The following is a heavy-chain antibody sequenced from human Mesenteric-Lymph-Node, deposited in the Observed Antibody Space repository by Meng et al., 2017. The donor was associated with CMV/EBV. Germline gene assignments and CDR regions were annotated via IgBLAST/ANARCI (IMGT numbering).Heavy chain of an antibody. D-gene: IGHD4-23*01. V-gene: IGHV1-46*01. CDR3: ASEAMVVTHKQYGMDV. Sequence: ASVTVSCQASVYTFTSYYMHWLRQAPGQGLEWMGIINPSGGSTSYAQKFQGRVTMIRDTSTSTVYMELSSLRSEDTAVYYCASEAMVVTHKQYGMDVWGQGTTVTVSS. CDR2: INPSGGST. CDR1: VYTFTSYY. J-gene: IGHJ6*02.